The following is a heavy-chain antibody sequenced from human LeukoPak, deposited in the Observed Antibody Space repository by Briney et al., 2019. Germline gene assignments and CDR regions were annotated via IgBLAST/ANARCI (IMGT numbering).Heavy chain of an antibody. CDR3: AKDWSTYYYYYGMDV. J-gene: IGHJ6*02. CDR2: ISYDGSNK. CDR1: GFTFSSYG. V-gene: IGHV3-30*18. Sequence: PGGSLRLSCAASGFTFSSYGMHWVRQAPGKGLEWVAVISYDGSNKYYADSVKGRFTFSRDNSKNTLYLQMNSLRAEDTAVYYCAKDWSTYYYYYGMDVWGQGTTVTVSS.